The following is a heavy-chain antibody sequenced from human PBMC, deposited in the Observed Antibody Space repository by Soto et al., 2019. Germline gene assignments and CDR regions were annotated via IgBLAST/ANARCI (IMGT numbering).Heavy chain of an antibody. CDR1: GFSFSSYG. CDR2: IWYDGSNK. V-gene: IGHV3-33*06. CDR3: AKFYASNSAHTSTIDP. D-gene: IGHD4-4*01. Sequence: PGGSLRLSCAASGFSFSSYGMHWVRQAPGKGLEWVAVIWYDGSNKYYADSVKGRFTISRDNSKNTLYLQMNSLRAEDTAVYYCAKFYASNSAHTSTIDPWGQGT. J-gene: IGHJ5*02.